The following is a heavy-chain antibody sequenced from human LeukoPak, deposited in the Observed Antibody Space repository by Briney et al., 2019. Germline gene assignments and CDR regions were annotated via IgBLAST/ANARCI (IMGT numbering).Heavy chain of an antibody. J-gene: IGHJ4*02. CDR3: ARDCSGNSCYSY. CDR1: GGSISTYY. Sequence: SETLSLTCTVSGGSISTYYWSWIRQPAGKGLEWIGRIYSSGSTDYNPSPKSRVTMSVDKSKKQFSLKLSSVTAADTAVYYCARDCSGNSCYSYWGQGTLVTVSS. V-gene: IGHV4-4*07. D-gene: IGHD2-15*01. CDR2: IYSSGST.